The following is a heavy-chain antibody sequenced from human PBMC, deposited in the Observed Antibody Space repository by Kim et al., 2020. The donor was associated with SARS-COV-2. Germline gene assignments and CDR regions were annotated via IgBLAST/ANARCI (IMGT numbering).Heavy chain of an antibody. CDR2: INAGNGNT. CDR1: GYTFTSYA. D-gene: IGHD3-3*01. V-gene: IGHV1-3*01. Sequence: ASVKVSCKASGYTFTSYAMHWVRQAPGQRLEWMGWINAGNGNTKYSQKFQGRVTITRDTSASTAYMELSSLRSEDTAVYYCARETGANTIFGVVIIGGWFGPWGQGTLVTVSS. CDR3: ARETGANTIFGVVIIGGWFGP. J-gene: IGHJ5*02.